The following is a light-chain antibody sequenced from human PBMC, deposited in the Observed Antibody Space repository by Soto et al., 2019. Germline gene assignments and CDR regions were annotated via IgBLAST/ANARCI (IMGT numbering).Light chain of an antibody. Sequence: DIHMTQFPSSLSASIGDRVNITCRASQSISSYLNWYQQKPGKAPNLLIYGASTLLSEVPSRFSGGGSGSDFTLTISSLQAGDFATYYCQQSYSTPRTFGQGTTVDLK. CDR3: QQSYSTPRT. J-gene: IGKJ1*01. V-gene: IGKV1-39*01. CDR1: QSISSY. CDR2: GAS.